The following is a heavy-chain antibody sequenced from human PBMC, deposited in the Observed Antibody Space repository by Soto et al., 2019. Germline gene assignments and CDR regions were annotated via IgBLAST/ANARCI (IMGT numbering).Heavy chain of an antibody. CDR1: GFTFSDYN. CDR3: ARAELLWFGEHIYYYYGMDV. CDR2: ISSSGSTI. Sequence: GGSLRLSCAASGFTFSDYNMSWIRQAPGKGLEWVSYISSSGSTIYYADSVKGRFTISRDNAKNSLYLQMNSLRAEDTAVYYCARAELLWFGEHIYYYYGMDVWGQGTTVTVSS. V-gene: IGHV3-11*01. D-gene: IGHD3-10*01. J-gene: IGHJ6*02.